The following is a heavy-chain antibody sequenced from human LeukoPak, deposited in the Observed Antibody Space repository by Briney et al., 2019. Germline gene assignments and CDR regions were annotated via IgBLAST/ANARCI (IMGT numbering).Heavy chain of an antibody. CDR3: ARAPGYYGSGSPYLDY. CDR2: IYHGGTS. D-gene: IGHD3-10*01. CDR1: GGSISSGDNS. J-gene: IGHJ4*02. Sequence: PSQALSLTCAVSGGSISSGDNSWSWIRQPPGKGLEWIGYIYHGGTSYYNSSLKSRVTISVDRSKNQFSPKLSSVTAADSAVYYCARAPGYYGSGSPYLDYWGQGTLVTVSS. V-gene: IGHV4-30-2*01.